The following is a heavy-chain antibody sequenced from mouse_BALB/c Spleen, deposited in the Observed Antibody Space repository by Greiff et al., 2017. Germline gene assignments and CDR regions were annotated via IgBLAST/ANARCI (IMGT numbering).Heavy chain of an antibody. CDR2: INPSTGGT. Sequence: VQLQQSGPELVKTGASVKISCKASGYSFTDYYMHWVKQSPEKSFEWIGEINPSTGGTSYNQKFKGKATLTVDKSSSTAYMQLKSLTSEDSAVYYCARRLRRFAYWGQGTLVTVSA. V-gene: IGHV1-42*01. CDR3: ARRLRRFAY. J-gene: IGHJ3*01. CDR1: GYSFTDYY.